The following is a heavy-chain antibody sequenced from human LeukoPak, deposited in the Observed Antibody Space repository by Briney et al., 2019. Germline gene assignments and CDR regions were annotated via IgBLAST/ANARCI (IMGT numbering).Heavy chain of an antibody. D-gene: IGHD3-10*02. J-gene: IGHJ4*02. CDR3: ARGISMSH. V-gene: IGHV3-7*01. Sequence: GGSLRLSCAASGFTFDTFWMTWVRQAPGKGLEWVANIKQDGSETCYVDSVKGRFTVSRDSVKNSLFLQINSLRAEDTAVYYCARGISMSHWGQGILVTVSS. CDR2: IKQDGSET. CDR1: GFTFDTFW.